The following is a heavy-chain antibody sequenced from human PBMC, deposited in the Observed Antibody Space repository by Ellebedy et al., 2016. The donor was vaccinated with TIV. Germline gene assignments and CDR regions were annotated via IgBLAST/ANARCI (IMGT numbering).Heavy chain of an antibody. Sequence: GESLKISCGSSGFSFRSYWMTWVRQAPGKGLEWVANINQGGSERHYVDSVKGRFTISRDNAKNSLYLQMSSLRVEDTAVYYCATDGSYGDYRSPTHAFVFWGQGTTVTVSS. D-gene: IGHD4-17*01. CDR3: ATDGSYGDYRSPTHAFVF. J-gene: IGHJ3*01. CDR2: INQGGSER. V-gene: IGHV3-7*01. CDR1: GFSFRSYW.